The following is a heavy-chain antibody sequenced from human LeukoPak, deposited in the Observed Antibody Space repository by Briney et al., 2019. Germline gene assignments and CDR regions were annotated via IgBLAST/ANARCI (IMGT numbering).Heavy chain of an antibody. CDR3: ARSITSSWYGDFQH. Sequence: SETLSLTCTVSGGSLSGYFWSWIRQPPGKGLEWIGYIYYSGSTNYNPSLKSRVTISVDTSKNQFSLKLSSVTAADTAVYYCARSITSSWYGDFQHWGQGTLVTVSS. D-gene: IGHD6-13*01. CDR1: GGSLSGYF. V-gene: IGHV4-59*01. J-gene: IGHJ1*01. CDR2: IYYSGST.